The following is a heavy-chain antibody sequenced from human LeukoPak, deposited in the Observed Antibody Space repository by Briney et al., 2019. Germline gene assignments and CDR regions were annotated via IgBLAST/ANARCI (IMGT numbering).Heavy chain of an antibody. V-gene: IGHV3-23*01. Sequence: GGSLRLSCAASGFTFSSYAMSWVRQAPGKGLELFSAISGAGDSTYYADSVKGRFTISRDYSENTLYLQMNSLRAEDTAVYYCAKGSHTVRPHYFDYWGQGTLVTVSS. CDR1: GFTFSSYA. J-gene: IGHJ4*02. CDR2: ISGAGDST. D-gene: IGHD4-11*01. CDR3: AKGSHTVRPHYFDY.